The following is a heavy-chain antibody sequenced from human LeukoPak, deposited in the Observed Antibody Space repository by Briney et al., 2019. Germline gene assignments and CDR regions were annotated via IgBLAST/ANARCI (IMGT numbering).Heavy chain of an antibody. Sequence: GGSLRLSCAASKFTFRRYSMNWVRQALGKGLEWVSYISSSSSTIYYADSPKGRFTISRDNAKKSLYLQMNRLRAEDTAVYYCARATSGSYGSDAFEIWGQGKMVTVPS. CDR2: ISSSSSTI. CDR1: KFTFRRYS. J-gene: IGHJ3*02. D-gene: IGHD5-18*01. CDR3: ARATSGSYGSDAFEI. V-gene: IGHV3-48*01.